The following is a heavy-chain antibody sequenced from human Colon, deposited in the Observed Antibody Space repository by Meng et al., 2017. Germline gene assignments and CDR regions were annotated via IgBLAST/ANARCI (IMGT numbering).Heavy chain of an antibody. D-gene: IGHD1-26*01. J-gene: IGHJ4*02. V-gene: IGHV4-61*08. CDR2: AST. Sequence: VQLQGAGPGLGGASEAPPPILSVLGGSVSSAGYQWSWIRQPPGKGLEWIGYASTNYNPSLKSRVTISVDTSKNQFSLRLTSVTAADTAVYYCARDHMGSLDYWGQGILVTVSS. CDR3: ARDHMGSLDY. CDR1: GGSVSSAGYQ.